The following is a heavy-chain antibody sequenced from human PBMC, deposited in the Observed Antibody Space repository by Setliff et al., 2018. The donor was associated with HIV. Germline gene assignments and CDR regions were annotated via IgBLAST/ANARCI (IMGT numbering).Heavy chain of an antibody. J-gene: IGHJ6*02. Sequence: KPSETLSLTCTVSGASISSGGYYWNWIRQPPGKGLEWIGSMYHTGSTYYSPSLNSRFTISVDTSKNQFSLKLRSVTAADTAVYYCARHDITLVRGLVWGQGTTVTVSS. V-gene: IGHV4-39*01. CDR3: ARHDITLVRGLV. CDR1: GASISSGGYY. D-gene: IGHD3-10*01. CDR2: MYHTGST.